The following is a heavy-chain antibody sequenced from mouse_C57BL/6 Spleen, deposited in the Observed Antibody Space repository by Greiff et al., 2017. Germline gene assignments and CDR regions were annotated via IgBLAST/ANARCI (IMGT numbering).Heavy chain of an antibody. Sequence: DVKLVESGGGLVKPGGSLKLSCAASGFTFSDYGMHWVRQAPEKGLEWVAYISSGSSTIYYADTVKGRFTISRDNAKNTLFLQMASLRSEDTAMYYCARGEGDYWGQGTTLTVSS. CDR1: GFTFSDYG. CDR2: ISSGSSTI. V-gene: IGHV5-17*01. CDR3: ARGEGDY. J-gene: IGHJ2*01.